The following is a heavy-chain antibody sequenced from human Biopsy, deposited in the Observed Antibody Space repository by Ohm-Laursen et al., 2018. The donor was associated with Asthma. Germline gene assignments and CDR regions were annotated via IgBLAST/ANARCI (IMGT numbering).Heavy chain of an antibody. V-gene: IGHV1-24*01. CDR2: HDHEEGGT. Sequence: SVKVSCKISGYSLTDLSMHWVRQAPGQGLEWMGGHDHEEGGTVYARRFQGRVTMTEDTSTDTAYVELSSLSSDDTAVYYCASDFPKEYLRCNFQFWGQGTLVTVSS. CDR3: ASDFPKEYLRCNFQF. D-gene: IGHD5-24*01. CDR1: GYSLTDLS. J-gene: IGHJ4*01.